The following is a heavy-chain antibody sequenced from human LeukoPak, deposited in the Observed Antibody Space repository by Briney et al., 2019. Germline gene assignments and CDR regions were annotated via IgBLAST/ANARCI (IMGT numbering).Heavy chain of an antibody. CDR3: AKDLAAGGYYYDMDV. CDR2: ISGSGGST. V-gene: IGHV3-23*01. Sequence: GSLRLSCAASGFTFSTYAMSWVRQAPGKGLEWVSGISGSGGSTYYADSVKGRFTISRDNSKNTLYLQMNSLRAEDTAVYYCAKDLAAGGYYYDMDVWDQGTTVTVSS. J-gene: IGHJ6*02. D-gene: IGHD3-16*01. CDR1: GFTFSTYA.